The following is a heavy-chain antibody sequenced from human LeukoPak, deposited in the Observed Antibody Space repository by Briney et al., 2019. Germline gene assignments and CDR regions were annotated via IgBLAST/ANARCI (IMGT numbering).Heavy chain of an antibody. D-gene: IGHD3-3*01. Sequence: GGSLRLSCAASGFTFSSYAMSWVRQAPGKGLEWVSAISGSGGSTYYADSVKGRFTISRDNSKNTLYLQMNSLRAEDTAVYYCATQVLRFLEWLPLTNYYGMDVWGQGTTVTVSS. CDR2: ISGSGGST. V-gene: IGHV3-23*01. J-gene: IGHJ6*02. CDR1: GFTFSSYA. CDR3: ATQVLRFLEWLPLTNYYGMDV.